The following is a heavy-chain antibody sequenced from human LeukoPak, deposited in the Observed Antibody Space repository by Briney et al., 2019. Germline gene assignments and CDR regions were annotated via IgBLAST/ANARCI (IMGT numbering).Heavy chain of an antibody. CDR2: IIPILGIA. V-gene: IGHV1-69*04. CDR3: ARDENSSGWYRSENYFDY. D-gene: IGHD6-19*01. CDR1: GGTFSSYT. J-gene: IGHJ4*02. Sequence: SVKVSCKASGGTFSSYTISWVRQAPGQGLEWMGRIIPILGIANYAQKFQGRVTITADKSTSTAYMELSSLRSEDTAVYYCARDENSSGWYRSENYFDYWGQGTLVTVSS.